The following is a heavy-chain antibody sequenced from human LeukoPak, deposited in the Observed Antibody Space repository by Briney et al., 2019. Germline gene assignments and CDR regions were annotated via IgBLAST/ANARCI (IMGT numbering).Heavy chain of an antibody. D-gene: IGHD2-15*01. V-gene: IGHV1-46*01. CDR2: INPSGGST. CDR3: AAERPPYCSGGSCYFAYYYYYMDV. Sequence: ASVKVSCKASGYTFTSYYMHWVRQAPGQGLEWMGIINPSGGSTSYAQKFQGRVTMTRDTSTSTVYMELSSLRSEDTAVYYCAAERPPYCSGGSCYFAYYYYYMDVWGKGTTVTVSS. CDR1: GYTFTSYY. J-gene: IGHJ6*03.